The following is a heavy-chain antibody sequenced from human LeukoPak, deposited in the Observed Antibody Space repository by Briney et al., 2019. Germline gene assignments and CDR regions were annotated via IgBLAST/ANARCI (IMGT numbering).Heavy chain of an antibody. D-gene: IGHD5-24*01. J-gene: IGHJ6*02. Sequence: SETLSLTCTVSGGSISSYYWSWIRQPPGKGLEWIGYIYYSGSTNYNPSPKSRVTISVDPSKNQFSLKLSSVTAADTAVYYCARWVDREGYNYYYGMDVWGQGTTVTVS. CDR3: ARWVDREGYNYYYGMDV. CDR1: GGSISSYY. CDR2: IYYSGST. V-gene: IGHV4-59*01.